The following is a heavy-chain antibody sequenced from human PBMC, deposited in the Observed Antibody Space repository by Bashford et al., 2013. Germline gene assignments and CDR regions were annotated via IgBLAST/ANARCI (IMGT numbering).Heavy chain of an antibody. CDR1: GYSFSSYG. CDR2: ISPYNGNT. J-gene: IGHJ4*02. CDR3: ARDVSATGLGY. D-gene: IGHD6-13*01. Sequence: VASVKVSCKTSGYSFSSYGITWVRQAPGRGLEWMGWISPYNGNTHYAQNLQDRVTMTTDTSTRTAYLEVRSLTSDDTAVYYCARDVSATGLGYWGQGTLVTVSS. V-gene: IGHV1-18*01.